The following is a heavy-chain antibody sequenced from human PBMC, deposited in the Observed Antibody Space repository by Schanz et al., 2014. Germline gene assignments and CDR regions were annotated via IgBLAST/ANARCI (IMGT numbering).Heavy chain of an antibody. D-gene: IGHD2-8*01. CDR1: GFIFEDYA. J-gene: IGHJ4*02. CDR2: ISWNSYSL. V-gene: IGHV3-9*01. CDR3: ARAPGANARTYYWEY. Sequence: EVQLVESGGGLVQPGRSLRLSCAASGFIFEDYAMYWVRQAPGKGLEWVSGISWNSYSLLYADSVQGRFTISRDNAKNTLYMQMNSLRPDDTAVYYCARAPGANARTYYWEYWGQGSLVTVSS.